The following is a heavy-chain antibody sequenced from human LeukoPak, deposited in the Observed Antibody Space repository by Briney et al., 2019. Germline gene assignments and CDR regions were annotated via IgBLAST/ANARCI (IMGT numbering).Heavy chain of an antibody. Sequence: SETLSLTCTLSGGSINNYYWSWIRQPPGKGLEWIGYIYYNGNTNYNPSLKSRVTISVDTSKNQFSLKLNSVTAADTAVYYCARLDYRDSSGHNWFDPWGQGSLVTVSS. CDR1: GGSINNYY. CDR3: ARLDYRDSSGHNWFDP. CDR2: IYYNGNT. V-gene: IGHV4-59*12. J-gene: IGHJ5*02. D-gene: IGHD6-19*01.